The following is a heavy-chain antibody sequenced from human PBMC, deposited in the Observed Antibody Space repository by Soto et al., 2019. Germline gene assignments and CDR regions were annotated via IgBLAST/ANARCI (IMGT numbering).Heavy chain of an antibody. Sequence: GSLRLSCAASGFTFSSYAMHWVRQAPGKGLEWVAVISYDGSNKYYADSVKGRFTISRDNSKNTLYLQMNSLRAEDTAVYYCARGGVQLWTLYYFDYWGQGTLVTVSS. D-gene: IGHD5-18*01. CDR2: ISYDGSNK. CDR3: ARGGVQLWTLYYFDY. J-gene: IGHJ4*02. CDR1: GFTFSSYA. V-gene: IGHV3-30-3*01.